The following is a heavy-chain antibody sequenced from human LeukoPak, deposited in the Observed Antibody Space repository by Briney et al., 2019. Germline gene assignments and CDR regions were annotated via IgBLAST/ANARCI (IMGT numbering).Heavy chain of an antibody. J-gene: IGHJ4*02. Sequence: VASVKVSCKASGGTFSSYAISWVRQAPGQGLEWMGRIIPIFGTANYAQKFQGRVTITMDESTSTAYMELSSLRSEDTAVYYCARSRIAAAGISFGYWGQGTLVTVSS. D-gene: IGHD6-13*01. V-gene: IGHV1-69*05. CDR3: ARSRIAAAGISFGY. CDR1: GGTFSSYA. CDR2: IIPIFGTA.